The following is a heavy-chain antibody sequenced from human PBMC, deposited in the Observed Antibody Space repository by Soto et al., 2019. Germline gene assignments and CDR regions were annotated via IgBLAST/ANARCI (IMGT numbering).Heavy chain of an antibody. D-gene: IGHD2-15*01. J-gene: IGHJ4*02. Sequence: SETLSLTCTVSGGSISSGGYFWSWIRQHPGKGLEWIGYIYYSGSTSSNPSLESRVTMSVDTSKNQFSLKLSSVTAADTAVYYCARGVAHWGQGTLVTVSS. CDR1: GGSISSGGYF. CDR2: IYYSGST. CDR3: ARGVAH. V-gene: IGHV4-31*03.